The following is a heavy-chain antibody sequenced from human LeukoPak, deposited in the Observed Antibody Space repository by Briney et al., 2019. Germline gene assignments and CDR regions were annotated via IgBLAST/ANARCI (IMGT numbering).Heavy chain of an antibody. CDR1: GFTFRSYG. V-gene: IGHV3-33*01. CDR3: ARGGYTYGFFDY. Sequence: GGSLRLSCAASGFTFRSYGMHWVRQAPGKGLERVAVIRFDGTSQYYADSVKGRFTISRDNSKNTLSLQMNSLRAEDTAVYYCARGGYTYGFFDYWGQGTLVTVSS. D-gene: IGHD5-18*01. CDR2: IRFDGTSQ. J-gene: IGHJ4*02.